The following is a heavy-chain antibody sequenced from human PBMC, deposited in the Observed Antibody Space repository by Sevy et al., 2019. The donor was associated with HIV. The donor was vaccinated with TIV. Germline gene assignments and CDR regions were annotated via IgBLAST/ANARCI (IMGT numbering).Heavy chain of an antibody. CDR3: VRDGGCSSTSCLLYFDY. CDR2: ISSSSSYI. J-gene: IGHJ4*02. D-gene: IGHD2-2*01. CDR1: GFTLSTYS. V-gene: IGHV3-21*01. Sequence: GGSLRLSCAASGFTLSTYSMNWVRQAPGKGLEWVSSISSSSSYIYYADSVKGRFTISRDNAKNSLYLQMNSRRAEDTAVYYCVRDGGCSSTSCLLYFDYRGQGTLVTVSS.